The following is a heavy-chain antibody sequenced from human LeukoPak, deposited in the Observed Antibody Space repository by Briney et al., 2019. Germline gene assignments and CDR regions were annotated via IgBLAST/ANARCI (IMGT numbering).Heavy chain of an antibody. V-gene: IGHV3-48*02. J-gene: IGHJ4*02. Sequence: PGGSLRLSRAASGFTFSSYSMNWVRQAPRKGLEWLACISLSSTIIYYANSLKGPFTISRDNAKNTLYLQMNSLRDEDTAVYYCARGAGALDYWGQGILVTVSS. CDR3: ARGAGALDY. CDR1: GFTFSSYS. CDR2: ISLSSTII. D-gene: IGHD3-10*01.